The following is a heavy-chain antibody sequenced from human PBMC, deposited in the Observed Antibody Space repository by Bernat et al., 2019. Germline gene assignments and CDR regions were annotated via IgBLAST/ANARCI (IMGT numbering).Heavy chain of an antibody. Sequence: QVQLVESGGGVVQPGRSLRLSCAASGFTFSSYGMHWVRQAPGKGLEWVAVIWYDGSNKYYADSVKGRFTISRDNSKNTLYLQMNSLRDEDTAVYYCARDRRMQRLDYWGQGNLVTVYS. J-gene: IGHJ4*02. CDR2: IWYDGSNK. CDR1: GFTFSSYG. CDR3: ARDRRMQRLDY. V-gene: IGHV3-33*01.